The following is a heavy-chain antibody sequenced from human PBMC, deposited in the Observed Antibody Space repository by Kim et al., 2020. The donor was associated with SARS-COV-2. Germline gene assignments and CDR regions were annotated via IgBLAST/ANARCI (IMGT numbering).Heavy chain of an antibody. CDR3: ARVYCRSTSCHIDY. D-gene: IGHD2-2*01. Sequence: NPSLKSLFTISVDTSKNQFSLKLSSVTAADTAVYYCARVYCRSTSCHIDYWGQGTLVTVSS. V-gene: IGHV4-31*01. J-gene: IGHJ4*02.